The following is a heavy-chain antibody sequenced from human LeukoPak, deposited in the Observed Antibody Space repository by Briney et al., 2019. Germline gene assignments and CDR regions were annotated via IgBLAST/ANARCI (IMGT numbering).Heavy chain of an antibody. D-gene: IGHD4-23*01. CDR1: GYTFTSYD. Sequence: ASVKVSCKASGYTFTSYDINWVRQATGQGLEWMGWMNPNSGNTGYAQKFQGRVTMTRNTSISTAYMELSSLRSEDTAVYHCAKGYGNALFTGDYFDYWGQGTLVTVSS. CDR2: MNPNSGNT. V-gene: IGHV1-8*01. CDR3: AKGYGNALFTGDYFDY. J-gene: IGHJ4*02.